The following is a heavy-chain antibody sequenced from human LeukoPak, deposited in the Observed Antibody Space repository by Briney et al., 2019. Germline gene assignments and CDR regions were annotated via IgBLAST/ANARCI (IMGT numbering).Heavy chain of an antibody. D-gene: IGHD3-10*01. V-gene: IGHV3-48*01. Sequence: PGGSVRLSCAASGFTFSSYSMNWVRQAPGKGLEWVSYISSSSSTIYYADSVKGRFTISRDNAKNSLYLQMNSLRAEDTAVYYCARDLWVGRFDYWGQGTLVTVSS. CDR2: ISSSSSTI. CDR3: ARDLWVGRFDY. CDR1: GFTFSSYS. J-gene: IGHJ4*02.